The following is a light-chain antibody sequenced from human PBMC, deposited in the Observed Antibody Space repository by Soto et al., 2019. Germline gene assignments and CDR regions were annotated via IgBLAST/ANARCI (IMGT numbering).Light chain of an antibody. J-gene: IGLJ1*01. Sequence: QSALTQPASVSGSPGQSITISCTGTSSDVGAYNFVSWHQQHPGKAPKLMIYNVYDRPSGISYRFSGSKSGNTASLTISGLQGEDEADYYCSAYTVSRTYVFGTGPKVTV. CDR1: SSDVGAYNF. CDR2: NVY. V-gene: IGLV2-14*03. CDR3: SAYTVSRTYV.